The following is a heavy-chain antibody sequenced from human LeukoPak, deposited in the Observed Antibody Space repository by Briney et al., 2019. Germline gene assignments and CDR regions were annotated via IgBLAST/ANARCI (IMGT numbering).Heavy chain of an antibody. CDR1: GYTFTTYS. D-gene: IGHD6-13*01. V-gene: IGHV1-18*01. CDR2: ISTNNGNA. CDR3: ARVGFTSSWSNFDY. Sequence: ASVKVSCKASGYTFTTYSITWVRQAPGQGLEWMGWISTNNGNADYAQKFRGRVTMTTDTSTNTAYMEGRSLRSDDTAMYYCARVGFTSSWSNFDYWGQGTLVTVSS. J-gene: IGHJ4*02.